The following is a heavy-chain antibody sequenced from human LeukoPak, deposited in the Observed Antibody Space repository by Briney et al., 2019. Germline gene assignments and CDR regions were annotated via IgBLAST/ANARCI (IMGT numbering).Heavy chain of an antibody. D-gene: IGHD2-15*01. CDR1: GFTFSSYA. J-gene: IGHJ6*02. Sequence: GGSLRLSCAASGFTFSSYAMSWVRQARGKGLEWVSSVFGSGGSTYYADSVKGRFTISRDNSKNTLYVQMNSLRVEDTAVYYCAKVSRGYCRGGTCYYYYGMDVWGQGTTVTVSS. V-gene: IGHV3-23*01. CDR2: VFGSGGST. CDR3: AKVSRGYCRGGTCYYYYGMDV.